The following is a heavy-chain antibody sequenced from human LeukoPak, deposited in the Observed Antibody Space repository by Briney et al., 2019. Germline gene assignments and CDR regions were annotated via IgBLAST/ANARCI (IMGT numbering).Heavy chain of an antibody. CDR3: ASKYNFGEN. J-gene: IGHJ4*02. D-gene: IGHD1-1*01. V-gene: IGHV4-34*01. Sequence: PGGSLRLSCAASGFTFKNHWISWVRQPPGEGLEWIGEINHSGNTYYNPTLKSRVTISVDTSKNQFSLELNSVTAADTAVYYCASKYNFGENWGQGTLVTVSS. CDR2: INHSGNT. CDR1: GFTFKNHW.